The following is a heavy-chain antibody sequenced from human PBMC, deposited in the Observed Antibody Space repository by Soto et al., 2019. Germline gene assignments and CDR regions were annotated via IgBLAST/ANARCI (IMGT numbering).Heavy chain of an antibody. D-gene: IGHD1-1*01. Sequence: SETLSLTCTVSGGSISSSSYYWGWIRQPPGKGLEWIGSIYHSGSTNYNPSLKSRVIISVDTSKNQFSLKLSSVTAADTAVYYCAREGTGTAKFDSWGQRTLVTVSS. CDR1: GGSISSSSYY. CDR2: IYHSGST. V-gene: IGHV4-39*07. J-gene: IGHJ4*02. CDR3: AREGTGTAKFDS.